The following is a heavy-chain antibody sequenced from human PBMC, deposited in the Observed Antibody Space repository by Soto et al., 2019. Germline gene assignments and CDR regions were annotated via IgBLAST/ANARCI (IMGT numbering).Heavy chain of an antibody. V-gene: IGHV4-59*08. Sequence: SETLSLTCTVSGGSISSYYWSWIRQPPGKGLEWIGYIYYSGSTNYNPSLKSRVTISVDTSKNQFSLKLSSVTAADTAVYYCARHEWAAIFGVVIGAFDIWGQGTMVTVSS. CDR1: GGSISSYY. J-gene: IGHJ3*02. CDR2: IYYSGST. D-gene: IGHD3-3*01. CDR3: ARHEWAAIFGVVIGAFDI.